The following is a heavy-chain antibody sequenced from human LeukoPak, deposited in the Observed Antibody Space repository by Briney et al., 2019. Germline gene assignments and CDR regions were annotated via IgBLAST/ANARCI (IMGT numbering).Heavy chain of an antibody. V-gene: IGHV4-61*02. CDR1: GGSLSSGTYY. CDR3: ATDNDLPLSGDFWSGYPYAEYFQH. CDR2: VYTSGNT. Sequence: SQTLSLTCTVSGGSLSSGTYYWSWIRQPAGKGLEWIGRVYTSGNTDFNPSLKSRVTMSVDTSKNQVSLKLSSVTAADTAVYYCATDNDLPLSGDFWSGYPYAEYFQHWGQGTLVTVSS. J-gene: IGHJ1*01. D-gene: IGHD3-3*01.